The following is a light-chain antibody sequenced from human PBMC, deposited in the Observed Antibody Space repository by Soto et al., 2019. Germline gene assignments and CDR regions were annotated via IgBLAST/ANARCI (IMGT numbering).Light chain of an antibody. Sequence: QSALTQPASVSGSPGQSITLSCTGTSSDVGGYNFVSWYQQHAGKVPKLIIFDVSNRPSGVSSRFSGSKSGNTASLTISGLQAEDEADYYCSSYSSSSTPYVFGTGTKLTVL. V-gene: IGLV2-14*01. CDR2: DVS. J-gene: IGLJ1*01. CDR1: SSDVGGYNF. CDR3: SSYSSSSTPYV.